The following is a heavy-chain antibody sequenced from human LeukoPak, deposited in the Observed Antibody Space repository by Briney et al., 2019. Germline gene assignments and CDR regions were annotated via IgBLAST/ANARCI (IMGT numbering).Heavy chain of an antibody. D-gene: IGHD4-17*01. CDR3: ARADHDYGDYVWFDP. V-gene: IGHV1-8*01. J-gene: IGHJ5*02. CDR1: GYTFTSYD. Sequence: ASVKVSCKASGYTFTSYDINWVRQATGQGLEWMGWMNPNSGNTGYAQKFQGRVTMTRNTSISTAYMELSSLRSEDTAAYYCARADHDYGDYVWFDPWGQGTLVTVSS. CDR2: MNPNSGNT.